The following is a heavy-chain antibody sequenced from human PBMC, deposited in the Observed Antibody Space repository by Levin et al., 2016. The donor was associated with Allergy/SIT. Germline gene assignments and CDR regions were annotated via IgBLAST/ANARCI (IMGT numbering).Heavy chain of an antibody. V-gene: IGHV4-59*01. CDR2: IYYSGST. D-gene: IGHD3-10*01. CDR3: ARDETDGSGRSYYGMDV. J-gene: IGHJ6*02. Sequence: WIRQPPGKGLEWIGYIYYSGSTNYNPSLKSRVTISVDTSKNQFSLKLSSVTAADTAVYYCARDETDGSGRSYYGMDVWGQGTTVTVSS.